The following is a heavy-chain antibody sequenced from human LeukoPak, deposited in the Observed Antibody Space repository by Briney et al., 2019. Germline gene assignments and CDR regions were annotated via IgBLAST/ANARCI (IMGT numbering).Heavy chain of an antibody. CDR2: ISSTRTYI. J-gene: IGHJ4*02. CDR3: AREDRWLRLNDY. CDR1: GFTFSSYW. Sequence: GGPLRLSCAASGFTFSSYWMSWVRQAPGKGLEWVSSISSTRTYISAEDSVKGRLSISRDNAKNSLYLQMNNLRAEDTAVYYCAREDRWLRLNDYWGQGTLVTVSS. D-gene: IGHD5-12*01. V-gene: IGHV3-21*01.